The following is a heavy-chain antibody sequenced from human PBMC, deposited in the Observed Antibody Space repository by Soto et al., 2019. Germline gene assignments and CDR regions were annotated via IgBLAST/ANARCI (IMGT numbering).Heavy chain of an antibody. CDR1: GDTSTSYY. V-gene: IGHV4-59*01. D-gene: IGHD3-22*01. J-gene: IGHJ5*02. CDR2: IHNSGTS. CDR3: ARDFYDSLGHTWFDP. Sequence: ASETLSLTCTVSGDTSTSYYCGWIRQAPGKGLEWIGHIHNSGTSTHNPSLNGRVTISIDMSKKQFSLTLTSLTFAATAVYYCARDFYDSLGHTWFDPWRQGTLVSVSS.